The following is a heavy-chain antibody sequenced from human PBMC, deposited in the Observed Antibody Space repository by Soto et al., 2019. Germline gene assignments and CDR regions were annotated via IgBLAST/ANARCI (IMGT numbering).Heavy chain of an antibody. V-gene: IGHV4-34*01. D-gene: IGHD3-3*01. CDR1: GGSFSGYY. CDR3: AREIRGFGGVPGG. J-gene: IGHJ4*02. CDR2: INHSGST. Sequence: QVQLQQWGAGLVKPSETLSLTCAVYGGSFSGYYWTWIRQSPGKGLEWIGEINHSGSTNYNPSLKSRVNMSVDTSKNQVSLKLSSVTGADTAVYYCAREIRGFGGVPGGGGQGTRVTVSS.